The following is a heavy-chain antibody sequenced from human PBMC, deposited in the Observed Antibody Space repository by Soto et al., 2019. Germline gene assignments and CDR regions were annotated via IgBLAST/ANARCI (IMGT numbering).Heavy chain of an antibody. V-gene: IGHV1-3*01. CDR1: GYTYTSYA. Sequence: ASVKVSCKASGYTYTSYAMHWVRQAPGQRLEWMGWINAGNGNTKYSQKFQGRVTITRDTSASTAYMELSSLRSEDTAVYYCARGYDFWSGPQDPWGQGTLVTVSS. CDR3: ARGYDFWSGPQDP. J-gene: IGHJ5*02. CDR2: INAGNGNT. D-gene: IGHD3-3*01.